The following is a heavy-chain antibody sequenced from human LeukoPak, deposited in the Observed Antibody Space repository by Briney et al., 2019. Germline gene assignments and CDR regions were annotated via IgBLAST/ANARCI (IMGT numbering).Heavy chain of an antibody. CDR2: ISSNGGST. CDR1: GFTFSSYA. J-gene: IGHJ4*02. CDR3: ARDSGSYYNTPYDY. Sequence: PGGSLRLSCAASGFTFSSYAMHWVRQAPGKGLEYVSAISSNGGSTYYANSVKGRFTISRDNSKNTLYLQMGSLRAEDMAVYYCARDSGSYYNTPYDYWGQGTLVIVSS. V-gene: IGHV3-64*01. D-gene: IGHD3-10*01.